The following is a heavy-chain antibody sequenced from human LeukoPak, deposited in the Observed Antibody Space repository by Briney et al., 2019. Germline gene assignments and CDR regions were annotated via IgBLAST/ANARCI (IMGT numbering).Heavy chain of an antibody. V-gene: IGHV3-30*18. CDR1: GFTFSSYG. J-gene: IGHJ1*01. CDR3: AKDPYSGSFEYFQH. D-gene: IGHD1-26*01. CDR2: ISYDGSNK. Sequence: GGSLRLSCAASGFTFSSYGMHWVRQAPGKGLEWVAVISYDGSNKYYADSVKGRFTISRDNSKNTLYLRMSSLRAEDTAVYYCAKDPYSGSFEYFQHWGQGTLVTVSS.